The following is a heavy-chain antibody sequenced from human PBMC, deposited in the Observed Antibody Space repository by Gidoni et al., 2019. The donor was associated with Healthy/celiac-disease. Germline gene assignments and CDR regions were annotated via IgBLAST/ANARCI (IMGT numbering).Heavy chain of an antibody. CDR1: GGTFSSYA. Sequence: QVQLVQSGAEVKNPGSSVKVSCKAAGGTFSSYATSWVRQAPGQGLEWMGRIIPILGIANYAQKFQGRVTITADKSTSTAYMELSSLRSEDTAVYYCARGGGQGTSWVLGWFDPWGQGTLVTVSS. CDR3: ARGGGQGTSWVLGWFDP. J-gene: IGHJ5*02. D-gene: IGHD2-2*01. V-gene: IGHV1-69*04. CDR2: IIPILGIA.